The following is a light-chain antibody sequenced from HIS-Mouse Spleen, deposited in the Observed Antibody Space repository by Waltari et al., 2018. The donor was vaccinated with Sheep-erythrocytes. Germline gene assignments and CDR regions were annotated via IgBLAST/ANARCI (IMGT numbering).Light chain of an antibody. CDR1: QSLLHSNGYNY. CDR3: MQALQTPRT. V-gene: IGKV2-28*01. Sequence: DIVMTPSPLSLPVTPGEPASISCRSSQSLLHSNGYNYLDWYLRKPGQSPQLLIYLGSNRASGVPDRFSGSGSGTDFTLKISRVEAEDVGVYYCMQALQTPRTFGQGTKVEIK. J-gene: IGKJ1*01. CDR2: LGS.